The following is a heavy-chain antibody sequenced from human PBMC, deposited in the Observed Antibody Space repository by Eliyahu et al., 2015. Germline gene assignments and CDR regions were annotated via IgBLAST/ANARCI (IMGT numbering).Heavy chain of an antibody. V-gene: IGHV3-23*04. CDR3: AKDGSGIRYFDWSKRCYFDY. D-gene: IGHD3-9*01. CDR2: ISGSGGST. J-gene: IGHJ4*02. Sequence: EVQLVESGGGLVQPGGSLRLSXAASGFXFXSYAXXWVRQAPGKGLEWVSAISGSGGSTYYADSVKGRFTISRDNSKNTLYLQMNSLRAEDTAVYYCAKDGSGIRYFDWSKRCYFDYWGQGTLVTVSS. CDR1: GFXFXSYA.